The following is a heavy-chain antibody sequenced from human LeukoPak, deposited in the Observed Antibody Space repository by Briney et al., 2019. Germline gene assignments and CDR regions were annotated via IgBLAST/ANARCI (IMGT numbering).Heavy chain of an antibody. D-gene: IGHD3-22*01. J-gene: IGHJ4*02. CDR1: AGSISNYY. Sequence: ETSETLSLTCTVSAGSISNYYWSWIRQPAGKGLEWIGLIYASGSANYNPSLKSRVTMSVDTSKNQFSLKLSSVTAADTAVYYCARTPIYYFDNSGYYNWGQGTLVTVSS. V-gene: IGHV4-4*07. CDR2: IYASGSA. CDR3: ARTPIYYFDNSGYYN.